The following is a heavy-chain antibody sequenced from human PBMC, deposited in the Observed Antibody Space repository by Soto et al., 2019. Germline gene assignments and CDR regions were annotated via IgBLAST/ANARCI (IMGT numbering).Heavy chain of an antibody. D-gene: IGHD2-15*01. Sequence: EVQLVESGEGLVQPGGSLRLSCAASGFTFSSYNIHWIRQAPGKGLEFVSAISRSGDRTYYADSVKGRFTITRDNSKNPVWLQMGGLRAEDMAVYYCARARCSSGQCYYFDYWGRGALVSVSS. J-gene: IGHJ4*02. V-gene: IGHV3-64*02. CDR1: GFTFSSYN. CDR2: ISRSGDRT. CDR3: ARARCSSGQCYYFDY.